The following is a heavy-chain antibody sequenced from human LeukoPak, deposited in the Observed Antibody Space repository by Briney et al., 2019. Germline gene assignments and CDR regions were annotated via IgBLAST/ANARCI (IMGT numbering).Heavy chain of an antibody. CDR3: ARCCYDY. CDR1: GGSISSSTYY. Sequence: SETLSLTCTVSGGSISSSTYYWGWIRQPPGKGLEWIENIYYSGSTYYNSSLKSRVTISVDKSKNQFSLQLSSVTAADTAVYYCARCCYDYWGQGTLVTVSS. V-gene: IGHV4-39*01. CDR2: IYYSGST. J-gene: IGHJ4*02. D-gene: IGHD5-18*01.